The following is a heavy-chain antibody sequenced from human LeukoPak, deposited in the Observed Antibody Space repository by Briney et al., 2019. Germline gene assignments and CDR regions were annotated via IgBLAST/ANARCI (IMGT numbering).Heavy chain of an antibody. V-gene: IGHV2-5*02. J-gene: IGHJ5*02. CDR1: GFSFSTIGVG. Sequence: ESGPTLVKPTQTLTLTCTFSGFSFSTIGVGVGWIRQPPGEALEWLALVYWDDDSRYSPSLQNRLSITRDTSKNQVVLKMTNMDPADTATYYCAHWGEGSGIISWGQGTLVAVYS. CDR2: VYWDDDS. D-gene: IGHD3-10*01. CDR3: AHWGEGSGIIS.